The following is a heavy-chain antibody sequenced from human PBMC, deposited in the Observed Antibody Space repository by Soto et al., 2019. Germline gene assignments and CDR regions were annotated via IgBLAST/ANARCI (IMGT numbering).Heavy chain of an antibody. D-gene: IGHD3-22*01. CDR2: ISGSGGST. V-gene: IGHV3-23*01. Sequence: GGFLRLSCAASGFTFSSYAMSWVRQAPGKGLEWVSAISGSGGSTYYADSVKGRFTISRDNSKNTLYLQMNSLRAEDTAVYYCAKDSDYYDSSGPKWSLAEYFQHWGQGTLVTVSS. CDR1: GFTFSSYA. J-gene: IGHJ1*01. CDR3: AKDSDYYDSSGPKWSLAEYFQH.